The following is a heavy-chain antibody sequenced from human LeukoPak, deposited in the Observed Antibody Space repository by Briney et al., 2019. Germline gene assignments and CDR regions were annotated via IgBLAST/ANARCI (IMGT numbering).Heavy chain of an antibody. CDR1: GFTVSSNY. CDR3: ASQSTPVLPFDI. CDR2: IYSGGST. J-gene: IGHJ3*02. V-gene: IGHV3-66*04. Sequence: PGGSLRLSCAASGFTVSSNYMSWVRQAPGKGLEWVSVIYSGGSTFYADSVKGRFTISRDNSKNTLYLQMNSLRAEDTAVYYCASQSTPVLPFDIWGQGTMVTVSS.